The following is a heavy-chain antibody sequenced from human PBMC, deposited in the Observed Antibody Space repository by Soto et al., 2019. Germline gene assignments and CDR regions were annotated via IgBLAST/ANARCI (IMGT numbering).Heavy chain of an antibody. CDR2: ITGSGAST. CDR3: AQGGTSGWRDY. J-gene: IGHJ4*02. V-gene: IGHV3-23*01. CDR1: GFTFSSYA. D-gene: IGHD6-19*01. Sequence: EVQLFESGGGLVQPGGSLTLSVAASGFTFSSYAMSWVRQSPGKVLEWVSAITGSGASTFYTDSVKGRLTLSRDNSKNTLYLQRNSLRAEDTAVYYCAQGGTSGWRDYWGQGILVTVSS.